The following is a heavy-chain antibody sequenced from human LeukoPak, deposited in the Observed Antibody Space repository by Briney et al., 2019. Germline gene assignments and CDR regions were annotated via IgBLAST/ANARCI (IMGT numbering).Heavy chain of an antibody. Sequence: PGGSLRLSCAASGFTVSSKYMTWVRQAPGKGLEWVSAISGSGGSTYYADSVKGRFTISRDNSKNTLYLQMNSLRAEDTAVYYCANGGSYNWFDPWGQGTLVTVSS. J-gene: IGHJ5*02. CDR1: GFTVSSKY. CDR2: ISGSGGST. CDR3: ANGGSYNWFDP. V-gene: IGHV3-23*01. D-gene: IGHD1-26*01.